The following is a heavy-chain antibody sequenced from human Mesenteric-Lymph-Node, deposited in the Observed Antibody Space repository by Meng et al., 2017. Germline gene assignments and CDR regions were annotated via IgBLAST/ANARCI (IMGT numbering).Heavy chain of an antibody. D-gene: IGHD6-19*01. J-gene: IGHJ4*02. V-gene: IGHV3-23*01. CDR2: LSGSGGGT. CDR3: ARVISGYTSGYYADY. Sequence: GESLKISCAASGFSISNYDMSWVRQAPGKGLECVSVLSGSGGGTYYADSVKGRFTISRDNSKNTLYLQMNSVRAEDAAVYYCARVISGYTSGYYADYWGQGTLVTVSS. CDR1: GFSISNYD.